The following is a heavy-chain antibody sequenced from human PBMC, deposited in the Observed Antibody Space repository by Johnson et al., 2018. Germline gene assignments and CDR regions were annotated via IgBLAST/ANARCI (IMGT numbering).Heavy chain of an antibody. D-gene: IGHD3-22*01. CDR3: AADRNYYDSSGYLESDAFDI. J-gene: IGHJ3*02. Sequence: QLVESGPEVKKPGTSVKVSCKASGFTFTSSAVQWVRQARGQRLEWIGWIVVGSGNTNSAQKFQERLTITRAMSTSTAYMELSSLRSEDTAVEYCAADRNYYDSSGYLESDAFDIWGQGTMVTVSS. CDR2: IVVGSGNT. V-gene: IGHV1-58*01. CDR1: GFTFTSSA.